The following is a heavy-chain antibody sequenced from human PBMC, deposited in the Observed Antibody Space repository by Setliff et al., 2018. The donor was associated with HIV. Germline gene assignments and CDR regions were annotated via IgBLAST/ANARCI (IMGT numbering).Heavy chain of an antibody. V-gene: IGHV1-69*10. CDR3: ARGATYYYDSSGYYSLLADAFD. J-gene: IGHJ3*02. CDR2: IIPILGIK. Sequence: SVKVSCKASGGTFSSYAISWVRQAPGQGLEWMGGIIPILGIKKYAQKFQGRVTITADKSTSTAYMELSSLRSEDTAVYYCARGATYYYDSSGYYSLLADAFDMGPRDNGHRLL. CDR1: GGTFSSYA. D-gene: IGHD3-22*01.